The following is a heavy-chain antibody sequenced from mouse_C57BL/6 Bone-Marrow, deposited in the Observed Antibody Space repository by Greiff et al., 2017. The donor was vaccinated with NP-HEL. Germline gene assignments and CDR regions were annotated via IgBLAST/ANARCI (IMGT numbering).Heavy chain of an antibody. CDR2: INPSTGGT. V-gene: IGHV1-42*01. J-gene: IGHJ2*01. Sequence: EVQLQQSGPELVKPGASVKISCKASGYSFTGYYMNWVKQSPEKSLEWIGEINPSTGGTTYNQKFKAKATLTVDKSSSTAYMQLKSLTSEDSAVYYCARCYYGSLDYWGQGTTLTVSS. CDR3: ARCYYGSLDY. D-gene: IGHD1-1*01. CDR1: GYSFTGYY.